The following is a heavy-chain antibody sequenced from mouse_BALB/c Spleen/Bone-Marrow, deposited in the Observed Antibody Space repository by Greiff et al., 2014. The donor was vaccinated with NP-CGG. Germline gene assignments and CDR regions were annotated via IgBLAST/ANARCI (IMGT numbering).Heavy chain of an antibody. CDR1: GFTFSSFG. V-gene: IGHV5-17*02. Sequence: EVKLVESGGGLVQPGGSRKLSCAASGFTFSSFGMHWVRQAPEKRLEWVAYISSGSSSIYYTDTVKGRFTISRDNPKSTLFLQMTSLRSEDTAIYYCTRWGYAGDYYAMDYWGQGTSVTVSS. CDR2: ISSGSSSI. D-gene: IGHD2-14*01. CDR3: TRWGYAGDYYAMDY. J-gene: IGHJ4*01.